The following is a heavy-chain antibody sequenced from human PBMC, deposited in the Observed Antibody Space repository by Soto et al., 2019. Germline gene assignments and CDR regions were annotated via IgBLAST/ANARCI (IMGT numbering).Heavy chain of an antibody. D-gene: IGHD6-13*01. J-gene: IGHJ6*02. V-gene: IGHV4-59*01. Sequence: QVQLQESGPGLVKPSETLSLTCTVSGGSISSYYWSWIRQPPGKGLEWIGYIYYYGSTNYNPSLKSRVTISVDTSKNQFSLKLSSVTAADTAVYYCASSNIAAAGFYYYGMDVWGRGTTVTVSS. CDR2: IYYYGST. CDR3: ASSNIAAAGFYYYGMDV. CDR1: GGSISSYY.